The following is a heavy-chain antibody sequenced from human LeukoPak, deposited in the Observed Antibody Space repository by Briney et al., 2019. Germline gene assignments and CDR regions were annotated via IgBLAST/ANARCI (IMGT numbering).Heavy chain of an antibody. Sequence: GGSLRLSCAASGFTFSSYGMHWVRQAPGKGLEWVAVIWYDGRNKFYADSLKGRFTISRDNSKNTLYLQMNSLRAVDTAVYYCARVNRGDAFDIWGQGTLVTVSS. V-gene: IGHV3-33*01. J-gene: IGHJ3*02. CDR3: ARVNRGDAFDI. D-gene: IGHD3-16*02. CDR2: IWYDGRNK. CDR1: GFTFSSYG.